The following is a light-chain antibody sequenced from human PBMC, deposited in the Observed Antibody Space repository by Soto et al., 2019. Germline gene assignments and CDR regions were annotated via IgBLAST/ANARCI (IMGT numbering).Light chain of an antibody. CDR1: SSDVGSYNL. CDR2: EGS. J-gene: IGLJ1*01. V-gene: IGLV2-23*01. CDR3: CSYAGSSTLYV. Sequence: QSALTQPASVSGSPGQSITISCTGTSSDVGSYNLVSWYQQHPGKAPKLMIYEGSKRPSGVSNRFSGSKSGNTASLTISELQAEDEADYYCCSYAGSSTLYVFGTGTKLTVL.